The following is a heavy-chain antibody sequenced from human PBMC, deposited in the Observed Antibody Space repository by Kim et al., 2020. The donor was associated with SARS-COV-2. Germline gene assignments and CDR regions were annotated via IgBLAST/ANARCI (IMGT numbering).Heavy chain of an antibody. D-gene: IGHD6-13*01. Sequence: GGSLRLSCAASGFTFSSYSMNWVRQAPGKGLEWVSYISSSSSTIYYADSVKGRFTISRDNAKNSLYLQMNSLRDEDTAVYYCASLQQLVPDYYYYGMDVWGQGTTGTGSS. CDR3: ASLQQLVPDYYYYGMDV. CDR2: ISSSSSTI. CDR1: GFTFSSYS. V-gene: IGHV3-48*02. J-gene: IGHJ6*02.